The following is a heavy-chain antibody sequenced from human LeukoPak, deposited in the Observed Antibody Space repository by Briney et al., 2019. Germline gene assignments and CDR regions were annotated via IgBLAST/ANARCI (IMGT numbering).Heavy chain of an antibody. CDR1: GFTFSSYW. J-gene: IGHJ3*02. Sequence: GGSLRLSCAASGFTFSSYWMHWVRQAPGKGLVWVSRINSDGSSTSYADPVKGRFTIYRDNAKNTLYLQMNSLRAEDTAVYYCARDYGDYGDDAFDIWGQGTMVTVSS. CDR2: INSDGSST. V-gene: IGHV3-74*01. D-gene: IGHD4-17*01. CDR3: ARDYGDYGDDAFDI.